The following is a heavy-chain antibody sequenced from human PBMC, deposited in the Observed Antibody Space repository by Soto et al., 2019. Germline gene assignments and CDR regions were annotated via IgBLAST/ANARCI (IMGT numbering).Heavy chain of an antibody. V-gene: IGHV3-11*04. CDR3: GTSRVFDF. CDR1: GFTFSDYY. CDR2: MRSSGPNV. Sequence: QVQLVESGGGLVRPGGSLRLSCAASGFTFSDYYMSWIRQSPGKWLEWLALMRSSGPNVFYAESVKGRFTISRDNAKNSLFLQMDSLKAEDTVVDYCGTSRVFDFWGLGTLVSVSS. J-gene: IGHJ4*02.